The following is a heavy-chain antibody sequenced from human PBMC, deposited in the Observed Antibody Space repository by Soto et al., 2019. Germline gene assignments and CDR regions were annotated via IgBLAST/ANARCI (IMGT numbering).Heavy chain of an antibody. J-gene: IGHJ5*02. D-gene: IGHD3-3*01. CDR1: GGSISSYY. CDR3: TRGFWSGYPNWFDP. CDR2: IYYSGST. Sequence: QVQLQESGPGLVKPSETLSLTCTVSGGSISSYYWSWIRQPPGKGLEWIGYIYYSGSTNYNPSLKSRVTISVDTSKNQFSLKRSAVTAADTAVYFCTRGFWSGYPNWFDPWGQGTLVTVSS. V-gene: IGHV4-59*01.